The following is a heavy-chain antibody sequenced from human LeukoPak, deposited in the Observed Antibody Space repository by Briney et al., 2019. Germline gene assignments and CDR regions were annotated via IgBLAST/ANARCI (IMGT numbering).Heavy chain of an antibody. D-gene: IGHD4-17*01. J-gene: IGHJ3*01. CDR3: ARGYGRIDV. Sequence: PGGSLRLSCVASAFTVSNDYMSWVRQAPGKGLEWVSVIYSGGFTYYADSVKGRFTISRDNSKNTLYLQMNSLRAEDTAVYYCARGYGRIDVWGQGTMVTVS. CDR2: IYSGGFT. CDR1: AFTVSNDY. V-gene: IGHV3-53*01.